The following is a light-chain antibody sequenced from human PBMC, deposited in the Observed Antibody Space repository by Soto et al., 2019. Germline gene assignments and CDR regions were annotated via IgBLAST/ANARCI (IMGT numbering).Light chain of an antibody. CDR2: EVS. CDR3: CSYVGGYSYV. Sequence: QSALTQPASVSGSPGQSITISCTGTSNDVGGYNYVSWYQQHPGKAPKLVIYEVSHRPSGISDRFSGSKSGNTASLTISGLQAEDEADYYCCSYVGGYSYVFGIGTKVTVL. CDR1: SNDVGGYNY. J-gene: IGLJ1*01. V-gene: IGLV2-14*01.